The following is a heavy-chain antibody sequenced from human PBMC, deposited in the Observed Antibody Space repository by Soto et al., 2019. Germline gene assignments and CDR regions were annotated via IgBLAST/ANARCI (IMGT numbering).Heavy chain of an antibody. D-gene: IGHD6-6*01. CDR1: GFTFSSYA. Sequence: EVQLLESGGGLVQPGGSLRLSCAASGFTFSSYAMSWVRQAPGKGLEWVSAISGSGGSTYYADSVKGRFTISRDNSKNTLYLQMNSLRAEDTAVYYCASPPLYSSSSAYWGQGTLVTVAS. J-gene: IGHJ4*02. CDR2: ISGSGGST. CDR3: ASPPLYSSSSAY. V-gene: IGHV3-23*01.